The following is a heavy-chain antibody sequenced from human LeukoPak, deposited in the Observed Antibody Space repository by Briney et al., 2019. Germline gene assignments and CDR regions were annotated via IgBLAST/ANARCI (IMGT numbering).Heavy chain of an antibody. CDR2: ISSSGSTI. CDR1: GFTFSSYE. J-gene: IGHJ4*02. V-gene: IGHV3-48*03. Sequence: GGSLRLSCAASGFTFSSYEMNWVRQAPGKGLEWVSYISSSGSTISYADSVKGRFTISRDNAKNSLYLQMNSLKAEDTAVYYCASLRYYYDISGYLDWGQGTLVTVSS. CDR3: ASLRYYYDISGYLD. D-gene: IGHD3-22*01.